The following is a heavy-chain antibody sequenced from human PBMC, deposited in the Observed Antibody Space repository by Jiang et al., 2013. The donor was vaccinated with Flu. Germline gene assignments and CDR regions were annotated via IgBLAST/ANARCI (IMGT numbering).Heavy chain of an antibody. CDR1: GFTFSTYS. CDR2: ISGSSSTI. J-gene: IGHJ4*02. D-gene: IGHD4-17*01. CDR3: ARDGDYVSLYFDN. Sequence: GLVQPGGSLRLSCAASGFTFSTYSMNWVRQAPGKGLEWVSYISGSSSTIYYADSVKGRFTISRDNAKNSLYLQMNSLRAEDTAVYYCARDGDYVSLYFDNWGQGTLVTVSS. V-gene: IGHV3-48*04.